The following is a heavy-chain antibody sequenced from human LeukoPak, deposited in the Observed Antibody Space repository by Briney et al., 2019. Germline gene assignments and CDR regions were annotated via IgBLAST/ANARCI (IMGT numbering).Heavy chain of an antibody. CDR2: ISAYNGNT. V-gene: IGHV1-18*01. Sequence: ASVKVSCKASRGTFSSYAIIWVRQAPGQGLEWMGWISAYNGNTNYAQKLQGRVTMTTDTSTSTAYMELRSLRSDDTAVYYCARDADYYDSSGSHSRLFDYWGQGTLVTVSS. CDR3: ARDADYYDSSGSHSRLFDY. CDR1: RGTFSSYA. J-gene: IGHJ4*02. D-gene: IGHD3-22*01.